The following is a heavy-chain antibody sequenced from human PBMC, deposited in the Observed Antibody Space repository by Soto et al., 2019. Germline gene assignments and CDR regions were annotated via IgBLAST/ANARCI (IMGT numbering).Heavy chain of an antibody. CDR3: THRADAAFDI. D-gene: IGHD6-19*01. V-gene: IGHV2-5*02. CDR2: IYRDDDK. J-gene: IGHJ3*02. Sequence: QITLKEAGPTLVKPTQTLTLTCTVPVFSRSTNGVGVGWIRQPPGKALEWLGLIYRDDDKRYTPYLKSRLTITRDTSKNQVVHTITNMDLVVTATHDWTHRADAAFDIWGQGTMVTFSS. CDR1: VFSRSTNGVG.